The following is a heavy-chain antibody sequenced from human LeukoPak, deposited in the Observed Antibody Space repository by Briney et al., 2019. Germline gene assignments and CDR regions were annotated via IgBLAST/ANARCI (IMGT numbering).Heavy chain of an antibody. D-gene: IGHD3-22*01. CDR1: GTTLSTYG. CDR3: AKRGVVIRVILVGFHKEAYYFDS. V-gene: IGHV3-23*01. J-gene: IGHJ4*02. CDR2: TSVIGGIT. Sequence: GGSLRPACAVAGTTLSTYGTSWVRQAPGKGLECVACTSVIGGITNTADSVKGRFTISRDNPKNTLYLQMNSLRAEDTAVYFCAKRGVVIRVILVGFHKEAYYFDSWGQGALVSVSS.